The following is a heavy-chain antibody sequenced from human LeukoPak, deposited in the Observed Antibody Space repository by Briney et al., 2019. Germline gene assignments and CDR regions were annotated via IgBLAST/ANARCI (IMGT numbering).Heavy chain of an antibody. Sequence: GGCLRLSCAASGFTFSIYIMNWVREAPGRGLEFVSSLSTGSRHIYYADSVRGRFTISRDDPKNSLYLQMNSLRAEDTAGYYWGRDLSGDGYNKFDYWGQGNLVTVSP. D-gene: IGHD5-24*01. V-gene: IGHV3-21*01. J-gene: IGHJ4*02. CDR2: LSTGSRHI. CDR3: GRDLSGDGYNKFDY. CDR1: GFTFSIYI.